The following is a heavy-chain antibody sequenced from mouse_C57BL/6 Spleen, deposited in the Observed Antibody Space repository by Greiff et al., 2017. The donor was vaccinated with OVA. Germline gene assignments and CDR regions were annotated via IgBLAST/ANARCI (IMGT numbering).Heavy chain of an antibody. J-gene: IGHJ2*01. CDR2: INPSNGGT. CDR1: GYTFTSYW. V-gene: IGHV1-53*01. CDR3: ARAAYYSNYVDY. D-gene: IGHD2-5*01. Sequence: VKLQESGTELVKPGASVKLSCKASGYTFTSYWMHWVKQRPGQGLEWIGNINPSNGGTNYNEKFKSKATLTVDKSSSTAYMQLSSLTSEDSAVYYCARAAYYSNYVDYWGQGTTLTVSS.